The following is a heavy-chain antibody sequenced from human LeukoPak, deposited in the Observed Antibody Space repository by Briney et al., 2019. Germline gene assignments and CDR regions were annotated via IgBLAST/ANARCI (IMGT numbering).Heavy chain of an antibody. D-gene: IGHD2/OR15-2a*01. J-gene: IGHJ4*02. CDR1: GFTFSSYA. V-gene: IGHV3-23*01. Sequence: GGSLRLSCAASGFTFSSYAMSWVRQAPGKGLEWVSAISGSGGSTYYADSVKGRFTISRDNSKNTLYLQMNSLGAEDTAVYYCAKDLFSGKVAFDYWGQGTLVTVSS. CDR3: AKDLFSGKVAFDY. CDR2: ISGSGGST.